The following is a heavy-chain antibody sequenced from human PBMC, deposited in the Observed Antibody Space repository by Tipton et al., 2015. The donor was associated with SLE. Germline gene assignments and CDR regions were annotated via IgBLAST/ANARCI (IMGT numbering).Heavy chain of an antibody. CDR2: IYHSGST. V-gene: IGHV4-38-2*01. D-gene: IGHD4-23*01. CDR1: GYSISSGYY. CDR3: AGGFGNSLSSFDY. Sequence: TLSLTCAVSGYSISSGYYWGWIRQPPGKGRGWIGSIYHSGSTSYNPSLKSRVTISVDTSKNQFSLKLSSVTAADTAVYSCAGGFGNSLSSFDYWGQGTLVTVSS. J-gene: IGHJ4*02.